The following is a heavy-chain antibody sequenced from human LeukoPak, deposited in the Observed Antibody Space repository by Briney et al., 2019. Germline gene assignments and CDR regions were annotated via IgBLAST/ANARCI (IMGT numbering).Heavy chain of an antibody. D-gene: IGHD3-22*01. CDR1: GFTFNNYG. J-gene: IGHJ4*02. CDR2: INRDGGDT. Sequence: GGSVTVSCEASGFTFNNYGMRWVRQAPGRGLEWVAAINRDGGDTFYAHSVQGRFTISRDNSQHTVYLPMSSLRAEDTALYYCAKLGHTSGNYARHSDYWGQGTLVTVSS. CDR3: AKLGHTSGNYARHSDY. V-gene: IGHV3-23*01.